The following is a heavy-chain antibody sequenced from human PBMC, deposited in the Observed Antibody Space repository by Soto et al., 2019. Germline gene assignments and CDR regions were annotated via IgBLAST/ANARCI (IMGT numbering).Heavy chain of an antibody. CDR3: AARDSSGYYGG. D-gene: IGHD3-22*01. Sequence: ASVKVSCKASGFTCTSSSVQWVRQTRGQRLEWIGWITVGTGNTNYAQKFQERVTITRDMSTSTAYMELKNLRSEDTAVYYCAARDSSGYYGGWGRGTQVTVSS. CDR2: ITVGTGNT. V-gene: IGHV1-58*01. CDR1: GFTCTSSS. J-gene: IGHJ4*02.